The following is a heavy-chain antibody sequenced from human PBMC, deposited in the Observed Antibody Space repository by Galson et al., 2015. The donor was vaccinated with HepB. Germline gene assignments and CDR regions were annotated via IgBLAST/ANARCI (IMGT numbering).Heavy chain of an antibody. D-gene: IGHD1/OR15-1a*01. CDR3: ARNNYFDL. J-gene: IGHJ4*02. Sequence: ETLSLTCTVSGGSISGYYWSWIRQPAGKGLEWIGRIYTTGRFYTTGSTNYNPSLKSRVTMSVDTSKKQVSLNLTSVTAADTAVYYCARNNYFDLWGQGTLVTVSS. CDR1: GGSISGYY. CDR2: IYTTGRFYTTGST. V-gene: IGHV4-4*07.